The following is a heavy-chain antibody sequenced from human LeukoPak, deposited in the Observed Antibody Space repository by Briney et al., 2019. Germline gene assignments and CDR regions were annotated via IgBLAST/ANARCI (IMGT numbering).Heavy chain of an antibody. V-gene: IGHV3-23*01. CDR2: ISGSGGST. D-gene: IGHD5-18*01. CDR3: AKARTRELIRREIDPQKNVDTAG. J-gene: IGHJ4*02. CDR1: GFTFSSYA. Sequence: GGSLRLSCAASGFTFSSYAMSWVRQAPGKGLEWVSAISGSGGSTYYADSVKGRFTISRDNSKNTLYLQMNSLRAEDTAVYYCAKARTRELIRREIDPQKNVDTAGWGQGTLVTVSS.